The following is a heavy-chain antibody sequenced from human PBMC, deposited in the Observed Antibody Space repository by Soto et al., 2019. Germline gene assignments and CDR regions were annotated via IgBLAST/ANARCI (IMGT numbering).Heavy chain of an antibody. CDR1: GYTFTSYY. J-gene: IGHJ3*02. V-gene: IGHV1-58*02. D-gene: IGHD4-17*01. CDR2: LVVGSGNT. CDR3: AAPISSHYGGNGFDI. Sequence: GASVKVSCKASGYTFTSYYMHWVPQAPGQGLEWMGWLVVGSGNTNYAQKFQERVTITRDMSTSTAYMELSSLGSEDTAVYYCAAPISSHYGGNGFDIWGQGTMVTVSS.